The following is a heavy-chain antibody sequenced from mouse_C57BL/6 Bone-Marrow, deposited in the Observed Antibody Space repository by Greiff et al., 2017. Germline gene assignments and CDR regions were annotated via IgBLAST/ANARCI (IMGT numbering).Heavy chain of an antibody. D-gene: IGHD2-5*01. CDR2: INPSTGGT. CDR3: ARRGYSKYGFHY. V-gene: IGHV1-42*01. CDR1: GYSFTGYY. J-gene: IGHJ2*01. Sequence: EVQLQQSVPELVKPGASVQISCTASGYSFTGYYMNWVKQSPEKSLEWIGEINPSTGGTTYNQKFKAKATLTVDKSSSTAYMQLKSLTSEDSAVYYCARRGYSKYGFHYWRQGTTLTVSS.